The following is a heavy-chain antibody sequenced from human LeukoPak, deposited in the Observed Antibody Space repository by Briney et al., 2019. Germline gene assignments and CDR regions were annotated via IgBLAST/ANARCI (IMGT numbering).Heavy chain of an antibody. CDR1: GGTFSSYA. CDR2: IIPIFGTA. V-gene: IGHV1-69*05. D-gene: IGHD6-19*01. CDR3: ARDEEAVAGTKSFGY. Sequence: ASVKVSCKASGGTFSSYAISWVRQAPGQGLEWMGRIIPIFGTANYAQKFQGRVTITTDESTSTAHMELSSLRSEDTAVYYCARDEEAVAGTKSFGYWGQGTLVTVSS. J-gene: IGHJ4*02.